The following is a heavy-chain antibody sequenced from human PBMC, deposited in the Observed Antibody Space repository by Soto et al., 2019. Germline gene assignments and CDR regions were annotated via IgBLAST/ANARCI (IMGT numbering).Heavy chain of an antibody. D-gene: IGHD3-22*01. CDR2: IHSSGST. CDR3: AREGGYDSSGYYRNWFDP. CDR1: GGSMSSYS. J-gene: IGHJ5*02. Sequence: QVQLQESGPGLVKPSETLSLTCTVSGGSMSSYSWTWIRQPAGKGLEWIGRIHSSGSTNYNPSLKSRVIMSVDTSKNQFSLKLSSVTAADTAVYYCAREGGYDSSGYYRNWFDPWGQGTLVTVSS. V-gene: IGHV4-4*07.